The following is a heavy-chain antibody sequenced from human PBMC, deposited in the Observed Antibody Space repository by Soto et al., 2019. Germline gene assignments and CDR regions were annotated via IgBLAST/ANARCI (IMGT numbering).Heavy chain of an antibody. Sequence: GASVKVSCKASGYTFTSYGISWVRRAPGQGLEWMGWISAYNGNTNYAQKLQGRVTMTTGTSTSTAYMELRSLRSDDTAVYYCARDIVGYYFDYWGQGTLVTVSS. CDR1: GYTFTSYG. CDR3: ARDIVGYYFDY. D-gene: IGHD2-21*01. V-gene: IGHV1-18*01. CDR2: ISAYNGNT. J-gene: IGHJ4*02.